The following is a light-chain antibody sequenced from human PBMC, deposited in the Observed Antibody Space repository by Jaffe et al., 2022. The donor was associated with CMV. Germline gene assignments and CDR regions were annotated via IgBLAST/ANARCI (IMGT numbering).Light chain of an antibody. J-gene: IGKJ5*01. CDR3: QQYGSSPVT. CDR1: QSFSSGY. V-gene: IGKV3-20*01. CDR2: GAS. Sequence: EIVLTQSPGTLSLSPGEGATLSCRASQSFSSGYLAWYQQKPGQAPRLLIYGASTRATGIPDRFSGSGSGTDFTLTITRLEPEDSAVYYCQQYGSSPVTFGQGTRLEIK.